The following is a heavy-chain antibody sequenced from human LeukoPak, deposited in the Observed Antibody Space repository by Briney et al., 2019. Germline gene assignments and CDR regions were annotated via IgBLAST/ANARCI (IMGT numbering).Heavy chain of an antibody. CDR3: ARALYYSSGYFFFDY. CDR2: IFYSGST. Sequence: PSETLSLTCTVSGGSISSSSYYWGWIRQPPGKGLEWIGYIFYSGSTHYNPSLKSRVTISVDPSKNQFSLKLSSVTAADTAVYYCARALYYSSGYFFFDYWGQGILVTVSS. D-gene: IGHD3-22*01. V-gene: IGHV4-31*03. CDR1: GGSISSSSYY. J-gene: IGHJ4*02.